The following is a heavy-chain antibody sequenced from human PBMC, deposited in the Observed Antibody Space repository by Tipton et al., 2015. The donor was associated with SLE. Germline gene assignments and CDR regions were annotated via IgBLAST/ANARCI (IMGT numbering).Heavy chain of an antibody. D-gene: IGHD2-15*01. Sequence: TLSLTCNVSGGSISSGGYYWSWIRQHPGKGLEWIGYTYYSGSPYYNPSLKSRVTISLDMSKNQFSLRLSSVTAADTAVYYCASYCSSGRCYSDYWGQGTLVTVSS. CDR1: GGSISSGGYY. J-gene: IGHJ4*02. CDR2: TYYSGSP. CDR3: ASYCSSGRCYSDY. V-gene: IGHV4-31*03.